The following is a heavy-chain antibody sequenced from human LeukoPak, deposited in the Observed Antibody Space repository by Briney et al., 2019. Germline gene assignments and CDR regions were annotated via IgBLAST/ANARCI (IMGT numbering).Heavy chain of an antibody. V-gene: IGHV1-2*02. CDR1: GYTFTGYY. Sequence: ASVTVSCKASGYTFTGYYMHWVRQAPGQGLEWMGWINPKSGGTNYAQKFQGRVTMTRDTSISTAYMELSRLRSDDTAVYYCARALYGGGGFDYWGQGTLVTVSS. CDR2: INPKSGGT. D-gene: IGHD4-23*01. CDR3: ARALYGGGGFDY. J-gene: IGHJ4*02.